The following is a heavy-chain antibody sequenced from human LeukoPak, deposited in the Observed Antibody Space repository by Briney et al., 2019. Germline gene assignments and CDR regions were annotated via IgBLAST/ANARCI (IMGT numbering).Heavy chain of an antibody. CDR1: GFTFSTYA. CDR3: AKDAKLGMAKMYSFDT. Sequence: KPGGSLRLSCAASGFTFSTYAMSWVRQAPGKGLEWVSGISGSGGSTYYADSVKGRFTISRDNSKSSLYLQMNSLRAEDTAVYYCAKDAKLGMAKMYSFDTWGKGKMVTVSS. D-gene: IGHD5-24*01. CDR2: ISGSGGST. J-gene: IGHJ3*02. V-gene: IGHV3-23*01.